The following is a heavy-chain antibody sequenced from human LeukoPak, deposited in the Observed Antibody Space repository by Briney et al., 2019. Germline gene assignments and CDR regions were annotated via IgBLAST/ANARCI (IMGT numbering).Heavy chain of an antibody. D-gene: IGHD3-22*01. CDR2: INHSGST. V-gene: IGHV4-34*01. CDR1: GGSFSGYY. J-gene: IGHJ6*03. CDR3: ARDHGFKSSGYYYYYYMDV. Sequence: SETLSLTCAVYGGSFSGYYWSWIRQPPGKGLEWIGEINHSGSTNYNPSLKSRVTISVDTSKNQFSLKLSSVTAADTAVYYCARDHGFKSSGYYYYYYMDVWGKGTTVTVSS.